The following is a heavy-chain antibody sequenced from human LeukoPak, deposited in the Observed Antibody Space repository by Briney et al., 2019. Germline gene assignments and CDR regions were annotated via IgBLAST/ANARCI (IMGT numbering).Heavy chain of an antibody. Sequence: GGSLRLSCAASGFTFSSYAMSWVRQAPGKGLEWVSAISGSGGSTYYADSVKGRFTISRDNSKNTLYLQMNSLRAEDTTVYYCAKRREAPLYDSSGYSDEYWGQGTLVTVSS. V-gene: IGHV3-23*01. CDR1: GFTFSSYA. J-gene: IGHJ4*02. CDR3: AKRREAPLYDSSGYSDEY. CDR2: ISGSGGST. D-gene: IGHD3-22*01.